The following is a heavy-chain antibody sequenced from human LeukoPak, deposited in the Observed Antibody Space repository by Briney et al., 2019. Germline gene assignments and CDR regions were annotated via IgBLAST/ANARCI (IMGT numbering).Heavy chain of an antibody. Sequence: GGSLRLSCAASGFTFSSYAMSWVRQAPGKGLEWVSAISGCGGSKYYADSVKGRFTVSRDNSKNTLYLQMNSLGAEDTAVYYCARLLGMYSGSSNFDYWGQGSLVTVSS. CDR1: GFTFSSYA. J-gene: IGHJ4*02. CDR2: ISGCGGSK. CDR3: ARLLGMYSGSSNFDY. D-gene: IGHD1-26*01. V-gene: IGHV3-23*01.